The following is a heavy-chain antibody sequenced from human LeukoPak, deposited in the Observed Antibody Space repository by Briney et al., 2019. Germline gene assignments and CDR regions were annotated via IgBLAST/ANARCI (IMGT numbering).Heavy chain of an antibody. Sequence: PSETLSLTCTVSGASISSYYWSWIRQPAGKGLEWIGRFYTGGRTEYNPSLKSRVTLSVDPSRNQFSLQLKSVTAADTAVYYCARGAVDTAMIDYCGQATLVTVSS. CDR3: ARGAVDTAMIDY. CDR1: GASISSYY. CDR2: FYTGGRT. D-gene: IGHD5-18*01. J-gene: IGHJ4*02. V-gene: IGHV4-4*07.